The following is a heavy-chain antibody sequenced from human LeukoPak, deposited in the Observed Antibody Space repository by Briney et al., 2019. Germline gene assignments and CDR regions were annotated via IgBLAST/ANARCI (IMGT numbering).Heavy chain of an antibody. CDR3: ARDSYSSSIRWFDS. D-gene: IGHD6-6*01. Sequence: PSETLSLTCTVSGGSISSGGYYWSWIRQLPGKGLEWIGYIDYSGTAYYNPSLKSRVTISIDTSNNQFSVKLSSVTAADMAVYYCARDSYSSSIRWFDSWGQGTLVIVSS. CDR1: GGSISSGGYY. J-gene: IGHJ5*01. V-gene: IGHV4-31*03. CDR2: IDYSGTA.